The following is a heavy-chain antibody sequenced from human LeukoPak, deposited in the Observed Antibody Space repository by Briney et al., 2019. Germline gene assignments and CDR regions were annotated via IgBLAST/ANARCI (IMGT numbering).Heavy chain of an antibody. V-gene: IGHV4-59*01. CDR1: GGSISSYY. J-gene: IGHJ4*02. Sequence: SETLSLTCTVSGGSISSYYWSWVRQPPGKGLEWIGYIYYSGSTNYNPSLKSRVTISVDTSKNQFSLKLSSVTAADTAVYYCARGTVAVTAGFDYWGQGTLVTVSS. D-gene: IGHD2-21*02. CDR3: ARGTVAVTAGFDY. CDR2: IYYSGST.